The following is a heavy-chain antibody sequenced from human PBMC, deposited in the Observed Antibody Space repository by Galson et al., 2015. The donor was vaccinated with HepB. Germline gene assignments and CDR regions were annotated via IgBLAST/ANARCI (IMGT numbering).Heavy chain of an antibody. CDR2: IIPILGIA. J-gene: IGHJ3*02. D-gene: IGHD3-22*01. V-gene: IGHV1-69*04. CDR1: GGTFSSYA. Sequence: SVKVSCKASGGTFSSYAISWVRQAPGQGLEWMGRIIPILGIANYAQKFQGRVTITADKSTSTAYMELSSLRSEDTAVYYCARDVTMIVVVIPPGGFDAFDIWGQGTMVTVSS. CDR3: ARDVTMIVVVIPPGGFDAFDI.